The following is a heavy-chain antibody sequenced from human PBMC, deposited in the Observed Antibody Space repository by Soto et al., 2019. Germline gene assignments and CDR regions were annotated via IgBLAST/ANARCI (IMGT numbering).Heavy chain of an antibody. V-gene: IGHV3-23*01. CDR1: RFTFSSYA. Sequence: EVQLLESGGGLVQHGGSLSLSCAAFRFTFSSYAMSWVRQDPGKGLEWVSEISSRGASTYYADSVKDRFTISGDNSTDTLYLPVDRLRAEDTAVDYCAKYRLAVAGTVSGMDVWGQGTTVTVSA. D-gene: IGHD6-19*01. J-gene: IGHJ6*01. CDR2: ISSRGAST. CDR3: AKYRLAVAGTVSGMDV.